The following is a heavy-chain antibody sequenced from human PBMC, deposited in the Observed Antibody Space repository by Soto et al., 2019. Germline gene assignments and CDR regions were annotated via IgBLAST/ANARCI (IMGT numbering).Heavy chain of an antibody. CDR1: GYTCSRYG. D-gene: IGHD2-8*01. V-gene: IGHV1-18*01. CDR3: AKNGQPPYYYYGLDV. J-gene: IGHJ6*02. CDR2: ISGYNGDT. Sequence: ASVKVSCKASGYTCSRYGISWVRQAPGQGLEWMGWISGYNGDTNYAQKFQGRVTMTIDTSTTTAYMELRGLTSDDTAIYYCAKNGQPPYYYYGLDVWGQGTTVTSP.